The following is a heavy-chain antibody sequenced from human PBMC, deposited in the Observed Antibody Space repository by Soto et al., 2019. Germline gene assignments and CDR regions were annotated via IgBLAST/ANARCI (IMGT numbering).Heavy chain of an antibody. J-gene: IGHJ5*02. V-gene: IGHV4-59*01. CDR3: ARDRAHDFWSGYNWFEP. D-gene: IGHD3-3*01. CDR2: IYYSGST. CDR1: RGSISSYY. Sequence: SETLSLTGTLARGSISSYYWSWIRQPPGKGLEWIGYIYYSGSTNYNPSLKSRVTISVDTSKNQFSLKLSSVTAADTAVYYCARDRAHDFWSGYNWFEPWGQGTLVTVSS.